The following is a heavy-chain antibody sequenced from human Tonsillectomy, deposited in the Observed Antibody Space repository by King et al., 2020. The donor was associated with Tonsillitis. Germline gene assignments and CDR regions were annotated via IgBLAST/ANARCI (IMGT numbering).Heavy chain of an antibody. CDR2: ISSSSSTI. J-gene: IGHJ6*02. D-gene: IGHD3-3*01. Sequence: VQLVESGGGLVQPGGSLRLSCAASGFTFSSYSMNWVRQAPGKGLEWVSYISSSSSTIYYADSVKGRFTISRDNAKNSLYLQMNSLRAEDTAVYYCARDGVYYDFWSGQKPSYGMDVWGQGTTVTVSS. CDR3: ARDGVYYDFWSGQKPSYGMDV. V-gene: IGHV3-48*01. CDR1: GFTFSSYS.